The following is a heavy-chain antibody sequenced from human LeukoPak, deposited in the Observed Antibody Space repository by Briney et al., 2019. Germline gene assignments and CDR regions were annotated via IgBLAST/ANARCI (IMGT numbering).Heavy chain of an antibody. CDR1: GFTFSSYW. Sequence: GGSLRLSCAASGFTFSSYWMSWVRQAPGKGLEWVANIKQDGSDKYYVDSVKGRFTISRDNAKNTLYLQMNSLRAEDTAVYYCARDKTMVRGGPFDPWGQGTLVTVSS. V-gene: IGHV3-7*01. J-gene: IGHJ5*02. D-gene: IGHD3-10*01. CDR2: IKQDGSDK. CDR3: ARDKTMVRGGPFDP.